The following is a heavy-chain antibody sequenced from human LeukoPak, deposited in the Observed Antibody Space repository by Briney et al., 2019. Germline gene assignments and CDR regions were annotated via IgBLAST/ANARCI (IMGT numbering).Heavy chain of an antibody. CDR2: INHSGST. CDR3: ARFSPSAAGTNYYYYYGMDV. Sequence: SETLSLTCAVYGGSFSGYYWSWIRQPPVKGLEWIGEINHSGSTNYNPSLKSRVTISVGTSKNQFSLKLSSVTAADTAVYYCARFSPSAAGTNYYYYYGMDVWGQGTTVTVSS. D-gene: IGHD6-13*01. V-gene: IGHV4-34*01. J-gene: IGHJ6*02. CDR1: GGSFSGYY.